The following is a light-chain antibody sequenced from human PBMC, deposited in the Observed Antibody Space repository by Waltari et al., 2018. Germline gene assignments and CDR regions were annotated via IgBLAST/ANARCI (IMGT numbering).Light chain of an antibody. Sequence: IALTQSPATLSLSSGESATLSCRASQSVSNNLAWYQQNPGQAPRLLISDASSRATSIPDRFSGSGSGTYFTLTISSLEPEDFAVYYCQQYSQWPLTFGGGTKVEIK. J-gene: IGKJ4*01. CDR3: QQYSQWPLT. CDR1: QSVSNN. V-gene: IGKV3-15*01. CDR2: DAS.